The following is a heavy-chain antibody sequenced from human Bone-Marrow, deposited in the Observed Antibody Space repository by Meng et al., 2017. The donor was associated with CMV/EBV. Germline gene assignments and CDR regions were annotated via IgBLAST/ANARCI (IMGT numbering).Heavy chain of an antibody. CDR3: ARVYYGSGNDNLGA. Sequence: SVKVSCKDSGGTFSSYAISWVRQAPGQGLEWMGGIIPIFGTANYAQKFQGRVTITTDESTSTAYMELSSLRSEDTAVYYCARVYYGSGNDNLGAWGQGTLVTVSS. CDR1: GGTFSSYA. J-gene: IGHJ5*02. CDR2: IIPIFGTA. D-gene: IGHD3-10*01. V-gene: IGHV1-69*05.